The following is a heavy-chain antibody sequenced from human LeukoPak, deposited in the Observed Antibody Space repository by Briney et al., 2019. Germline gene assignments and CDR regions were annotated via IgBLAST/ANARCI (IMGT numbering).Heavy chain of an antibody. V-gene: IGHV4-38-2*01. Sequence: SETLSLTSAVSVYAIRVGYSWAWFRRSPGKGPEGIAIITQSGSTSYNPSLKTRVTFPVDSAMNQLSLNLNFVIPEDTAVFYLGMIGGDFRSHADDPIDVWGQGTLVTVSS. CDR3: GMIGGDFRSHADDPIDV. D-gene: IGHD3-22*01. J-gene: IGHJ4*02. CDR1: VYAIRVGYS. CDR2: ITQSGST.